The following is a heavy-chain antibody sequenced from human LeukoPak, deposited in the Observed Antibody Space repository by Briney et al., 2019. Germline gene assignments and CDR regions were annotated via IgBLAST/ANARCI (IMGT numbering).Heavy chain of an antibody. CDR1: GATFSACY. D-gene: IGHD2-21*01. Sequence: SETLSLTCAASGATFSACYWSWIRQPPGKGLEWIGEVTHGGSTHYNPSLTSRVTISIDTSQNQFSLRLSSVTAADTAMYYCARRQRISRMSWGGFWGQGTLVTVSS. CDR3: ARRQRISRMSWGGF. V-gene: IGHV4-34*01. CDR2: VTHGGST. J-gene: IGHJ4*02.